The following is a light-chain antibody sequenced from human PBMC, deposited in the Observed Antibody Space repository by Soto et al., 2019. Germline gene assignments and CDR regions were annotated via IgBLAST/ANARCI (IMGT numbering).Light chain of an antibody. CDR1: QSINTW. CDR2: DAS. CDR3: QQSYSTLFT. Sequence: DIPMTQSPTTLSASVGDRVTITCRASQSINTWLAWYQQKSGKAPKLLIYDASSLESGVPPRFSGSGSGTEFTLTISSLQPDDFGTYYCQQSYSTLFTFGGGTKVEIK. J-gene: IGKJ4*01. V-gene: IGKV1-5*01.